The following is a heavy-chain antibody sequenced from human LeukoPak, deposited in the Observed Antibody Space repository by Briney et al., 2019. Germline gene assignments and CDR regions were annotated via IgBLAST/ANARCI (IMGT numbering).Heavy chain of an antibody. J-gene: IGHJ2*01. CDR3: ARAPTYYYDTSGSSLPLDWYLDL. D-gene: IGHD3-22*01. CDR1: EFSFRSYS. Sequence: GGSLRPSCAASEFSFRSYSMNWVRQAQGKGLEWVSSTSRRSIYILYANSGEGRFTIPRDNAKNSLYPQMKRLRAEATAVSYCARAPTYYYDTSGSSLPLDWYLDLWGRGTLVTVSS. CDR2: TSRRSIYI. V-gene: IGHV3-21*01.